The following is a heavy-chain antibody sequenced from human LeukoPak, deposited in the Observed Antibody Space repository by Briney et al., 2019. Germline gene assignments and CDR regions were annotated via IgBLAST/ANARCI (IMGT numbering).Heavy chain of an antibody. CDR2: ISYDGSNK. CDR3: ARDQYYYDSSGYYSRPNYYYYYGMDV. V-gene: IGHV3-30-3*01. D-gene: IGHD3-22*01. Sequence: PGRSLRLSCAASGFTFSSYAMHWVRQAPGKGLEWVAVISYDGSNKYYADSVKGRFTISRDNSKNTPYLQMNSLRAEDTAVYYCARDQYYYDSSGYYSRPNYYYYYGMDVWGQGTTVTVSS. CDR1: GFTFSSYA. J-gene: IGHJ6*02.